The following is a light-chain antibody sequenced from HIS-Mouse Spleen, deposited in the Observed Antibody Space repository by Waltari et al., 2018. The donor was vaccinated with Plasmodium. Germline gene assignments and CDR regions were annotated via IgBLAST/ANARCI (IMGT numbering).Light chain of an antibody. CDR3: CSYAGSYTWV. V-gene: IGLV2-11*01. CDR1: SSDVGGYNY. CDR2: DVS. Sequence: QSALTQPRSVSGSPGQSVTISCTGTSSDVGGYNYVSWYQQHPGKAPKLMFYDVSKRPSGGPDRFSGSKSGNTAFLTISGLQAEDEADYYCCSYAGSYTWVFGGGTKLTVL. J-gene: IGLJ3*02.